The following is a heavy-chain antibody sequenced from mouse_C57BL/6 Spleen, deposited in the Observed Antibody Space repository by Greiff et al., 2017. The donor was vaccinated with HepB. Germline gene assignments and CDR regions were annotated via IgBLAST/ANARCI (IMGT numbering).Heavy chain of an antibody. CDR1: GYTFTSYG. V-gene: IGHV1-81*01. CDR2: IYPRSGNT. Sequence: QVQLKESGAELARPGASVKLSCKASGYTFTSYGISWVKQRTGQGLEWIGEIYPRSGNTYYNEKFKGKATLTADKSSSTAYMELRSLTSEDSAVYFCARLTTTVVDKYYFDYWGQGTTLTVSS. CDR3: ARLTTTVVDKYYFDY. D-gene: IGHD1-1*01. J-gene: IGHJ2*01.